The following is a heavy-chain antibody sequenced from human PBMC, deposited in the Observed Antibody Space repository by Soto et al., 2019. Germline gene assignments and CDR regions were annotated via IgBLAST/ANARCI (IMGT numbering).Heavy chain of an antibody. J-gene: IGHJ4*02. Sequence: GGSLRLSCAASGFTFDDYAMHWVRQVPGKGLEWVSGINWNSGSIGYGDSVKGRFAISRDNAKNSLHLQMNSLSAEDTAFYYCARGVYPFWSGHPKGLDYWGQGTVVTVS. D-gene: IGHD3-3*01. V-gene: IGHV3-9*01. CDR2: INWNSGSI. CDR3: ARGVYPFWSGHPKGLDY. CDR1: GFTFDDYA.